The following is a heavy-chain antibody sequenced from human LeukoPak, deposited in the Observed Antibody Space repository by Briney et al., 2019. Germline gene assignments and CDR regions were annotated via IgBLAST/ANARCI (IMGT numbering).Heavy chain of an antibody. J-gene: IGHJ4*02. CDR1: GGSISSGDYY. CDR3: ARGRVTRRFDY. Sequence: SETLSLTCTVSGGSISSGDYYWSWIRQPPGKGLEWIGYIYYSGSTYYNPSLKSRVTISVDTSKNQFSLKLSSVTAADTAVYYCARGRVTRRFDYWGQGTLVTVSS. V-gene: IGHV4-30-4*08. CDR2: IYYSGST.